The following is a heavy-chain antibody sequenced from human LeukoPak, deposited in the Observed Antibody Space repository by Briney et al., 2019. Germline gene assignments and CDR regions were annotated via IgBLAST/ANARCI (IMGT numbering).Heavy chain of an antibody. CDR3: ARDRVVPAATSYYYYGMDV. J-gene: IGHJ6*02. D-gene: IGHD2-2*01. V-gene: IGHV4-59*01. CDR1: GCTISSYY. Sequence: SATLSLTCTVSGCTISSYYWSWIRQPPGQGLEWIGIIYPSGSTNYNPHHKSRVTISVDTYKNQFSLELSFVSAADPAVYYCARDRVVPAATSYYYYGMDVWGQGTTVTVSS. CDR2: IYPSGST.